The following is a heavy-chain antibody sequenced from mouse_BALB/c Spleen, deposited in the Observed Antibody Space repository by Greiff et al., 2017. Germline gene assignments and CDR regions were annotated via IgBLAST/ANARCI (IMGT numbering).Heavy chain of an antibody. Sequence: EVQLQQSGAELVKPGASVKLSCTASGFNIKDTYMHWVKQRPEQGLEWIGRIDPANGNTKYDPKFQGKATITADTSSNTAYLQLSSLTSEDTAVYYCARGYDYEDWYFDVWGAGTTVTVSS. D-gene: IGHD2-4*01. CDR1: GFNIKDTY. J-gene: IGHJ1*01. V-gene: IGHV14-3*02. CDR2: IDPANGNT. CDR3: ARGYDYEDWYFDV.